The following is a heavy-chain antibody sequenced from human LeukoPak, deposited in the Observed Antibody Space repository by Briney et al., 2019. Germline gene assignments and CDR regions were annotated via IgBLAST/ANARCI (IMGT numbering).Heavy chain of an antibody. CDR1: GFRFSNFW. J-gene: IGHJ4*02. CDR2: IYPGDSDT. CDR3: ARNDYGDY. Sequence: PGESLKISCKGSGFRFSNFWIGWVRQMPGKGLEWMGIIYPGDSDTRYSPSFQGQVTISADKSISTAYLQWGSLKASDTAMYYCARNDYGDYWGQGTLVTVSS. D-gene: IGHD4/OR15-4a*01. V-gene: IGHV5-51*01.